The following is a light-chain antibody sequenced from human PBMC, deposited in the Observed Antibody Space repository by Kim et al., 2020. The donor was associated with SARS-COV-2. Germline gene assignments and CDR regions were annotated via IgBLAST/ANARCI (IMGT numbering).Light chain of an antibody. CDR2: NDY. CDR3: QSYDTGLSGII. V-gene: IGLV1-40*01. Sequence: QSVLTPPPSMSGAPVPSVTISCTGSNSNIGAGYEVHWYQQLPGTAPKLLSYNDYRRPSGVPDRFSGSRSATSASLAITGLQAEDEADYYCQSYDTGLSGIIFGGGTKLTVL. CDR1: NSNIGAGYE. J-gene: IGLJ2*01.